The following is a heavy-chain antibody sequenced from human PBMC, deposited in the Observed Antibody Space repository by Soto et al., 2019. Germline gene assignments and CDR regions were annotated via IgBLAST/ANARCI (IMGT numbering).Heavy chain of an antibody. J-gene: IGHJ6*02. D-gene: IGHD1-26*01. CDR3: ARDSIVGASDYYYGMDV. V-gene: IGHV1-18*01. CDR2: ISAYNGNT. CDR1: GYTFTSCG. Sequence: ASVKVSCKASGYTFTSCGISWVRQAPGQGLEWMGWISAYNGNTNYAQKLQGRVTMTTDTSTSTAYMELRSLRADDTAVYYCARDSIVGASDYYYGMDVWGQGTTVTVSS.